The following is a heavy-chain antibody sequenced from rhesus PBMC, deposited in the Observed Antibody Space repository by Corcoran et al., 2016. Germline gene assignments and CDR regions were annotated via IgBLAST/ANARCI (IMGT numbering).Heavy chain of an antibody. CDR1: GASLYGNY. CDR2: IPGNNETT. J-gene: IGHJ5-2*02. V-gene: IGHV4-147*01. CDR3: ARDAISLDV. Sequence: QVQLQESGPGLVKPSETLPLTCAVSGASLYGNYWTWIRQSPGKGLVWIGYIPGNNETTSYNPSRGGRVTISKDTSQNQFSRMLTSVTAADTAGYYCARDAISLDVWGRGVLVTVSS.